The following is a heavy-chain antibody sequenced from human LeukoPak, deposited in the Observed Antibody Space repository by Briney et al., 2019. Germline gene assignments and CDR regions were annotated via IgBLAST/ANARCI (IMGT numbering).Heavy chain of an antibody. Sequence: PSKTLSLTCTVSGGPISSYYWSWIRQPPGKGLEWIGYIYYSGSTNYNPSLKSRVTISVDTSKNQFSLKLSSVTAADTAVYYCARVGGYDWDAFDYWGQGTLVTVSS. V-gene: IGHV4-59*01. D-gene: IGHD5-12*01. CDR1: GGPISSYY. CDR2: IYYSGST. CDR3: ARVGGYDWDAFDY. J-gene: IGHJ4*02.